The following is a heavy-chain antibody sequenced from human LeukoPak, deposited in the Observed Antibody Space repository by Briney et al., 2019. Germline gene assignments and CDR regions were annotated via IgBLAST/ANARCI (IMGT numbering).Heavy chain of an antibody. V-gene: IGHV3-30-3*01. Sequence: GGSLRLSCAASGFTFSSYAMHWVRQAPGKGLEWVAVISYDGSNKYYADSGKGRFTISRDNSKNTLYLQMNSLRAEDTAVYYCARSYYGSGSYYDYWGQGTLVTVSS. CDR2: ISYDGSNK. CDR3: ARSYYGSGSYYDY. CDR1: GFTFSSYA. J-gene: IGHJ4*02. D-gene: IGHD3-10*01.